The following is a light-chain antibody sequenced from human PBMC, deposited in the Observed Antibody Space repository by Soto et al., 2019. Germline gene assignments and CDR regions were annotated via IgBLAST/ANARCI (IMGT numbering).Light chain of an antibody. CDR1: QTIRSNY. Sequence: ETVLTQSPGTLSLSPGERATLSCRASQTIRSNYLAWYRQTPGQAPRLLIYGASNRATGIADRFSGSGSGTDFTLIISRLEPEDFALYYRQQYGSSTWTFGQGTKVEIK. CDR2: GAS. CDR3: QQYGSSTWT. V-gene: IGKV3-20*01. J-gene: IGKJ1*01.